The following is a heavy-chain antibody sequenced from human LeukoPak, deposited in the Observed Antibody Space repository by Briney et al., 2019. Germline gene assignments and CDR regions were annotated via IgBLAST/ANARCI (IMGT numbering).Heavy chain of an antibody. CDR1: EFTFNNYA. CDR2: ISGTGGGT. D-gene: IGHD1-26*01. J-gene: IGHJ4*02. CDR3: AKTKSGSYSSPLDY. V-gene: IGHV3-23*01. Sequence: GGSLRLSCAASEFTFNNYAMSWVRQAPGKGLEWVSAISGTGGGTCYAHSVKGRFTISRDNSKNMLYLQMDSLRAEDTAAYYCAKTKSGSYSSPLDYWGQGTLVTVSS.